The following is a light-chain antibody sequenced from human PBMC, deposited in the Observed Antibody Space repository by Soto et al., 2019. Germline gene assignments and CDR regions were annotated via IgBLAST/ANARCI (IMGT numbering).Light chain of an antibody. CDR2: AAS. V-gene: IGKV1-39*01. CDR1: QSISIY. CDR3: QQSYSGPIT. Sequence: DIQMTQSPSSLSASVGDRVTIICRASQSISIYLNWYQQKPGKAPKLLIYAASSLRSGVPSSFRGTGSGTDFTLTISSLQPEDSATYYCQQSYSGPITVGQGTRLEIK. J-gene: IGKJ5*01.